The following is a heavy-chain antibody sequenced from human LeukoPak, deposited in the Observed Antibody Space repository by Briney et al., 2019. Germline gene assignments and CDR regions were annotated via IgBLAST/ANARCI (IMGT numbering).Heavy chain of an antibody. CDR2: IYYSGST. J-gene: IGHJ4*02. CDR1: GGSISSSSYY. V-gene: IGHV4-39*01. Sequence: PSETLSLTCTVSGGSISSSSYYWGWIRQPPGKGLEWIGSIYYSGSTYYNPSLKSRFTISVDTSKNQFSLKLSSVTAADTAVYYCARQEVVGATGGDYWGQGTLVTVSS. CDR3: ARQEVVGATGGDY. D-gene: IGHD1-26*01.